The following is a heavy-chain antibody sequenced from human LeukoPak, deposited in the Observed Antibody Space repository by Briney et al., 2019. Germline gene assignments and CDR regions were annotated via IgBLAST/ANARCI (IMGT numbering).Heavy chain of an antibody. CDR3: VLGVATD. CDR1: GFTFSXYA. D-gene: IGHD5-12*01. V-gene: IGHV3-64D*06. CDR2: XXGXXXXX. Sequence: GGSLRLSCSASGFTFSXYAMHWVRQAPGKGLEYVSXXXGXXXXXXXXDXXXXRXTISRDNSKNTLYLQMSSLRAEDTAVYYCVLGVATDWGQGALVTVSS. J-gene: IGHJ4*02.